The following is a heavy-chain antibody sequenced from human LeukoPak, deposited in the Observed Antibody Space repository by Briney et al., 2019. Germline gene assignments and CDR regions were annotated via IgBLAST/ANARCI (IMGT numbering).Heavy chain of an antibody. CDR1: GFAFRNYA. V-gene: IGHV3-30*18. Sequence: PGGSLRLSCAASGFAFRNYAMHWVRQAPGKGLEWVGDISYEGSNKYYADSVKGRFTISRDNSKNTLYLQMSSLRTEDTAVYYCAKDTYDFGSGTYPPDYWGQGTLVTVSS. CDR2: ISYEGSNK. D-gene: IGHD3-10*01. J-gene: IGHJ4*02. CDR3: AKDTYDFGSGTYPPDY.